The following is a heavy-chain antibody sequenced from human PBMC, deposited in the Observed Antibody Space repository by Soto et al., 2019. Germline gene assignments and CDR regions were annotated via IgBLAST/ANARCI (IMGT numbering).Heavy chain of an antibody. CDR2: IIPIFGTA. V-gene: IGHV1-69*13. Sequence: SVKVSCKASGGTFSSYAISWVRQAPGQGLEWMGGIIPIFGTANYAQKFQGRVTVTADESTSTAYMELSSLRSEDTAVYYCARGYYYDSSGYYENAFDIWGQGTMVTVSS. D-gene: IGHD3-22*01. CDR1: GGTFSSYA. J-gene: IGHJ3*02. CDR3: ARGYYYDSSGYYENAFDI.